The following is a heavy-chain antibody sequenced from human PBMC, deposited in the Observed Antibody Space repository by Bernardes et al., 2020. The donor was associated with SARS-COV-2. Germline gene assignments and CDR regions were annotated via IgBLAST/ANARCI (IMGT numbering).Heavy chain of an antibody. Sequence: VESLILSCAASGFTFSIYAMNWVRQAPGKGPEWVSGIIGNGHYIAYADSVKGRFTISRDNSRNTLYLQMNSLRAEDTAIYYCTKDSQPDGAWNFDSWGQGTLVTVSS. J-gene: IGHJ4*02. CDR3: TKDSQPDGAWNFDS. CDR1: GFTFSIYA. V-gene: IGHV3-23*01. CDR2: IIGNGHYI.